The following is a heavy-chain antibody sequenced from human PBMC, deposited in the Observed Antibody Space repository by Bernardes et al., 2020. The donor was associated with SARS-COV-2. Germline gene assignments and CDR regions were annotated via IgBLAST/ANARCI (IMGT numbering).Heavy chain of an antibody. J-gene: IGHJ4*02. CDR3: ARDQDSRDHIFGGFDY. D-gene: IGHD3-16*01. V-gene: IGHV1-18*04. CDR2: ISASNDNT. CDR1: GYTFTSYG. Sequence: ASVKVSCKASGYTFTSYGISWVRQAPGQGREWMGWISASNDNTNYAQKLQGRVTMTTDTSTSTAYMELRSLRSDDTAVYYCARDQDSRDHIFGGFDYWGQGTLVTVSS.